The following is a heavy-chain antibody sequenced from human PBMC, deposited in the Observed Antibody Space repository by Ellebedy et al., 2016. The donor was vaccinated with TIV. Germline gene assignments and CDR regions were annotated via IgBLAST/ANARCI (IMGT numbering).Heavy chain of an antibody. CDR3: AKDSAAVDQSDYDGMDV. Sequence: GGSLRLSXAGSGFTLSNYGMNWVRQAPGKGLEWVSGISGSGDSTYYADSVKGRFTISRDNSKKTVYLQMKSLRVEDTALYYCAKDSAAVDQSDYDGMDVWGQGTTVTVSS. CDR1: GFTLSNYG. D-gene: IGHD6-13*01. V-gene: IGHV3-23*01. J-gene: IGHJ6*02. CDR2: ISGSGDST.